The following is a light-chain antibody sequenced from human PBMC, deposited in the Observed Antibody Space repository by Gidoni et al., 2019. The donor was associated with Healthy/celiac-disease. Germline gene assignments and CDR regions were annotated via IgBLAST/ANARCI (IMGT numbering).Light chain of an antibody. V-gene: IGKV3-20*01. CDR1: QRVSSSY. CDR2: GAS. Sequence: ENVLTQPPGTLSLSPGERATLSCRASQRVSSSYLAWYQQKPGQAPRLLIYGASSRATGIPDRFSDSGSGTDFTLTISRLEPEDFAVYYCQQYGSSPKITFGQGTRLEIK. CDR3: QQYGSSPKIT. J-gene: IGKJ5*01.